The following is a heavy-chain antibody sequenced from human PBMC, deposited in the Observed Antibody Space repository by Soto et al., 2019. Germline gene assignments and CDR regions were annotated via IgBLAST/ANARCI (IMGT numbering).Heavy chain of an antibody. CDR3: ARDPGIAAAGINFDY. Sequence: QVQLVESGGGVVQPGGSLRLSCEASGFTFSGYAMHWVRQAPAKGQVWVEVISNEGSIKYYEDSVKGRFTISRDNSKNTLYLQMNSLRAEDTAVYYCARDPGIAAAGINFDYWGQRTLVTVSS. J-gene: IGHJ4*02. CDR1: GFTFSGYA. V-gene: IGHV3-30-3*01. CDR2: ISNEGSIK. D-gene: IGHD6-13*01.